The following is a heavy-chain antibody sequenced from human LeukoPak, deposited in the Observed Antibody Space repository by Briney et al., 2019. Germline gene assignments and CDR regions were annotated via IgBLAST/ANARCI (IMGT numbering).Heavy chain of an antibody. CDR2: ISSDGSKK. V-gene: IGHV3-30*03. J-gene: IGHJ4*02. CDR3: ATEYDNLDDYFDY. CDR1: GFPFSGYG. D-gene: IGHD1-1*01. Sequence: SGGSLRLSCTASGFPFSGYGTHWVRQAPGKGPEWVAAISSDGSKKDYADSVKGRFSISRDKSKNTLYLQMNSLRPEDTAVYYCATEYDNLDDYFDYWGQGTLVIVSS.